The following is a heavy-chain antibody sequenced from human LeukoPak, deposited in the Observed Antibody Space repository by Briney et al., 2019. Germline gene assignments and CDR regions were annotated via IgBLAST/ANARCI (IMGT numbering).Heavy chain of an antibody. J-gene: IGHJ4*02. Sequence: GESLKISCKGSGYSFINYWIGWVRQMPGKDLEWMGIIYPGDSDTRYSPSFQGQVTISADKSISTAYLQWSSLKASDTAIYYCARRSSENYPDYWGQGTQVSVSS. CDR3: ARRSSENYPDY. CDR2: IYPGDSDT. D-gene: IGHD2-2*01. V-gene: IGHV5-51*01. CDR1: GYSFINYW.